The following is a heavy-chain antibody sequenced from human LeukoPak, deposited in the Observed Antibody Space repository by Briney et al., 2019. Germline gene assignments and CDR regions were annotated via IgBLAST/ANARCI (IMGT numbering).Heavy chain of an antibody. CDR2: INPSGGST. CDR3: ARWDDSSGYYYAPLFDY. D-gene: IGHD3-22*01. J-gene: IGHJ4*02. V-gene: IGHV1-46*01. Sequence: ASVKVSCKASGYTFTSYYMHWVRQAPGQGLEWMGIINPSGGSTSYAQKFQGRVTMTRDMSTSTVYMELSSLRSEDTAVYYCARWDDSSGYYYAPLFDYWGQGTLVTVSS. CDR1: GYTFTSYY.